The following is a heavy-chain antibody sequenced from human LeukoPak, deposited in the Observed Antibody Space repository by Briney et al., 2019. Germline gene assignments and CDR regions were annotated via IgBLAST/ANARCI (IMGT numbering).Heavy chain of an antibody. CDR3: ARDNFDWRPLDC. CDR1: GFTFSSHW. D-gene: IGHD3-9*01. CDR2: IKDDGSEK. Sequence: GGSLRLSCAGSGFTFSSHWMTWVRQTPGKGLEWVASIKDDGSEKNYVDSVKGRFTISRDNAKNSLYVEMNNLRGEDTAVYYCARDNFDWRPLDCWGQGTLVTVSS. V-gene: IGHV3-7*03. J-gene: IGHJ4*02.